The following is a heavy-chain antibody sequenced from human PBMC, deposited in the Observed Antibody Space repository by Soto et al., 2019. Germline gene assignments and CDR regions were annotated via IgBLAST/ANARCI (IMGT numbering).Heavy chain of an antibody. CDR2: ISGSGGST. J-gene: IGHJ4*02. CDR3: AKDPVPITMVRGVIIPADY. D-gene: IGHD3-10*01. Sequence: PGGSLRLSCAASGFTFSSYAMSWVRQAPGKGLEWVSAISGSGGSTYYADSVKGRFTISRDNSKNTLYLQMNSLRAEDTAVYYCAKDPVPITMVRGVIIPADYWGQGTLVTVSS. V-gene: IGHV3-23*01. CDR1: GFTFSSYA.